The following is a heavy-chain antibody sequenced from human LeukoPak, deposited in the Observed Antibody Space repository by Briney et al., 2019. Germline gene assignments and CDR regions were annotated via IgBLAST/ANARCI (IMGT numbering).Heavy chain of an antibody. Sequence: GGSLRLSCAASGFTFNNAWMSWVRQAPGKGLEWVGRIKSKTDGGTTDYAAPVKGRFTISRDDSKKTLYLQMNSLKIEDTAVYYCTTVPTVRGARDYWGQGTLVTVSS. CDR3: TTVPTVRGARDY. CDR2: IKSKTDGGTT. V-gene: IGHV3-15*01. CDR1: GFTFNNAW. D-gene: IGHD3-10*01. J-gene: IGHJ4*02.